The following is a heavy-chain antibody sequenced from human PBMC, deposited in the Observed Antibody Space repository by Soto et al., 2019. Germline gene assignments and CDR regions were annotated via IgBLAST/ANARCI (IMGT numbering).Heavy chain of an antibody. CDR2: ISSSSSYI. J-gene: IGHJ5*02. CDR1: GFTFSSYS. CDR3: AGYSSGWIPDP. V-gene: IGHV3-21*02. D-gene: IGHD6-19*01. Sequence: EVQLVESGGGLVQPGGSLRLSCAASGFTFSSYSMNWVRQAPGKGLEWVSSISSSSSYIYYADSVKGRFTISRDNAKNSLYLQMNSLRAEDTAVYYCAGYSSGWIPDPWGQGTLVTVSS.